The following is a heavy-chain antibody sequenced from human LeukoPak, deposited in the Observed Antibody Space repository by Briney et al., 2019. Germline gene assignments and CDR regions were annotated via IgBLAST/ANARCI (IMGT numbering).Heavy chain of an antibody. Sequence: VSVTVSCKASGYTFTGYYMHWVRQAPGQGLEWMGWINPNSGGTNYAQKFQGRVTMTRDTSISTAYMELSRLRSDDTAVYYCARDEYSRTRVDYWGQGTLVTVSS. V-gene: IGHV1-2*02. D-gene: IGHD6-13*01. J-gene: IGHJ4*02. CDR1: GYTFTGYY. CDR2: INPNSGGT. CDR3: ARDEYSRTRVDY.